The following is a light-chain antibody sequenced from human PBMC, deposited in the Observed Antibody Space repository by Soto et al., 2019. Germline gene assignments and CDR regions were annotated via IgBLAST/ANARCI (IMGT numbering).Light chain of an antibody. CDR1: QSISSW. Sequence: DIQMTQSPSTLSASVGDRVTITCRASQSISSWLAWYQQKPGKAPKLLIYDASSLESGVPSRFRGSGSGTEFTLTMSSLQPEDFATYYCQQYNGYWTFGQGTKVEIK. CDR2: DAS. CDR3: QQYNGYWT. V-gene: IGKV1-5*01. J-gene: IGKJ1*01.